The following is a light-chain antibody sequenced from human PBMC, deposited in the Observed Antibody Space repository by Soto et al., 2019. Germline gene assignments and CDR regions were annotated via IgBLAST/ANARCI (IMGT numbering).Light chain of an antibody. J-gene: IGKJ5*01. CDR2: GAS. CDR1: QSVGSR. Sequence: EIVLTQSPGTLSLSPGDRATLSCWASQSVGSRLAWYQQKPGQAPSLLISGASNRATGIPDRFSGSVSETDFTITISRLEPEDFEVYDCQQYGTTRITFGQGTRLEIK. CDR3: QQYGTTRIT. V-gene: IGKV3-20*01.